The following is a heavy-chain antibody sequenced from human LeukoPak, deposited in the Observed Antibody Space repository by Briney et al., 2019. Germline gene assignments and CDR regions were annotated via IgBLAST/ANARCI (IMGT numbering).Heavy chain of an antibody. J-gene: IGHJ4*02. CDR3: AKRKNSPGYSSLDQ. V-gene: IGHV3-23*01. CDR2: VSRTGSTT. D-gene: IGHD2-15*01. CDR1: GFTFSSFA. Sequence: GGSLRLSCVASGFTFSSFALDWVRQAPGRGLEWISVVSRTGSTTYYADSVKGRFTVSRDNSKNTVYLQMNSLRVDDSAVYYCAKRKNSPGYSSLDQWGQGTLVTVSS.